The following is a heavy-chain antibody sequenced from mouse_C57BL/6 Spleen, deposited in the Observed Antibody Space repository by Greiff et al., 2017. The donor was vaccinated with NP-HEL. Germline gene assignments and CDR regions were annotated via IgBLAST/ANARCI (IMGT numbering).Heavy chain of an antibody. D-gene: IGHD2-3*01. V-gene: IGHV1-81*01. CDR2: IYPRSGNT. Sequence: QVQLQQPGAELARPGASVKLSCKASGYTFTSYGISWVKQRTGQGLEWIGEIYPRSGNTYYNEKFKGKATLTAAKSSSTAYMELRSLTSENSAVYFCARWDDGYYADYWGQGTTLTVSS. J-gene: IGHJ2*01. CDR3: ARWDDGYYADY. CDR1: GYTFTSYG.